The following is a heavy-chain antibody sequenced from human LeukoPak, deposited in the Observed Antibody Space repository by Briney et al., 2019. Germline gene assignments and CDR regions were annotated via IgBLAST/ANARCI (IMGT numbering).Heavy chain of an antibody. V-gene: IGHV3-23*01. J-gene: IGHJ4*02. Sequence: GGSLRLSCAASGFTFSSYAMSWVRQAPGKGLEWVSAISGSGGSTYYADSVKGRFTISRDDSKNTLYLQMNSLRAEDTAVYYCAKSDLRGSDGFDYWGQGTLVTVSS. CDR2: ISGSGGST. CDR3: AKSDLRGSDGFDY. CDR1: GFTFSSYA. D-gene: IGHD5-12*01.